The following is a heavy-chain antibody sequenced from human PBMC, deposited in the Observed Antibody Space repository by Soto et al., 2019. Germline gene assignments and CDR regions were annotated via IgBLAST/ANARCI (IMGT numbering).Heavy chain of an antibody. CDR2: ISSNSDTI. D-gene: IGHD4-17*01. V-gene: IGHV3-9*02. J-gene: IGHJ4*02. CDR1: GFTADDYA. Sequence: EVQLVESGGGLVQPGRSLRLSCVASGFTADDYAMHWVRQAPGKGLEWVSGISSNSDTIDYADSVKGRFTISRDNAKNSMFLQMNSLRPEDTALYYCAKDMKVGGMTTIHYFDSWGQGTLVTVSS. CDR3: AKDMKVGGMTTIHYFDS.